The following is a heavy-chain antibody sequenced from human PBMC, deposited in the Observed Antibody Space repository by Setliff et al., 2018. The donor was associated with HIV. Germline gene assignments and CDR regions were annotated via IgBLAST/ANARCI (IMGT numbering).Heavy chain of an antibody. CDR3: ARQGANDSSGYSSFDS. CDR1: GYTFTTYW. Sequence: PGESLKISCKASGYTFTTYWIGWVRQMPGKGLGWIGIISPGDSDTRHSLSVQGQVTISVDKSISTAYLQWSSLKASDTAMYYCARQGANDSSGYSSFDSWGQGTLVTVSS. J-gene: IGHJ4*02. CDR2: ISPGDSDT. V-gene: IGHV5-51*01. D-gene: IGHD3-22*01.